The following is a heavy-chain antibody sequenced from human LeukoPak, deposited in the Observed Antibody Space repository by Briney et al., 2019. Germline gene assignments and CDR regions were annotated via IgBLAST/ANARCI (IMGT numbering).Heavy chain of an antibody. CDR2: IKPDSGAT. Sequence: ASVKVSCKASGYTFTVHYLHWLRQAPGQGLEWMGWIKPDSGATNFAHNFQGRVTLIRDTSINTAYMELSSLTSDDTAMYYCARDHDYGPDYWGRGTLVTVSA. CDR3: ARDHDYGPDY. CDR1: GYTFTVHY. V-gene: IGHV1-2*02. J-gene: IGHJ4*02. D-gene: IGHD4/OR15-4a*01.